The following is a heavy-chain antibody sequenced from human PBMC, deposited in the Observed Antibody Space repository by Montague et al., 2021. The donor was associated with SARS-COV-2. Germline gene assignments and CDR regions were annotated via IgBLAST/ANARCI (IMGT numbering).Heavy chain of an antibody. CDR3: ARSPNWGSPLDF. Sequence: QSGAEVKKPGESLKTSCKVSGYTFSNNWIAWVRQKPGKGLEWLGVIFPADSDSKVSPSFQGQVSISVDKSINTAYLQWGGLEASDTAIFYCARSPNWGSPLDFWGQGTLITVSS. CDR1: GYTFSNNW. CDR2: IFPADSDS. V-gene: IGHV5-51*01. D-gene: IGHD7-27*01. J-gene: IGHJ4*02.